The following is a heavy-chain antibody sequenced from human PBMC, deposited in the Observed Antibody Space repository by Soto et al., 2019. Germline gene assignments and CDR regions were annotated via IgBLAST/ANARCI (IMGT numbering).Heavy chain of an antibody. J-gene: IGHJ2*01. D-gene: IGHD1-26*01. V-gene: IGHV1-18*01. CDR2: ITTDNGNT. CDR3: ARATCIVVTTLSCFPYWYFDL. Sequence: QVQLVQSGAEVKKPGASVKVSCKASGYSFTNYAISWVRQTPGQGLEWMGWITTDNGNTNYAQRLQGRVTMTTDTSTSTAYMELRSLTSDDTAVYYCARATCIVVTTLSCFPYWYFDLWGRGALVTVSS. CDR1: GYSFTNYA.